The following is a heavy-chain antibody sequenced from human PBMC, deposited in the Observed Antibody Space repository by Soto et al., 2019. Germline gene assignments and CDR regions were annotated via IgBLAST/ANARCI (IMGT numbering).Heavy chain of an antibody. Sequence: GGSLRLSCAASGFTFDDYSMHWVRQAQGKGLEWVSLISWDGGSTYYADSVKGRFAISTDNSKNSLYLPTNSLRTEDIALSYCAKDPHFLVDAFDIWGQGTMVTVSS. V-gene: IGHV3-43*01. D-gene: IGHD3-3*02. J-gene: IGHJ3*02. CDR1: GFTFDDYS. CDR2: ISWDGGST. CDR3: AKDPHFLVDAFDI.